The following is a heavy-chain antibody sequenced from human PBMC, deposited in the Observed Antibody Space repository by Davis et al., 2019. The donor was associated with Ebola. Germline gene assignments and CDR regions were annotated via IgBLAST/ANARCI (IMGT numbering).Heavy chain of an antibody. V-gene: IGHV4-39*01. CDR1: GGSFSSSTYY. Sequence: SETLSLTCTVSGGSFSSSTYYWGWIRQPPGRGLEWIGSISYSGTTHYNPSLKSRVTMSVGTFKNQFSLKLSSVTAADTAVYYCARRTIFSTFDIWGQGTMVTVSS. CDR2: ISYSGTT. CDR3: ARRTIFSTFDI. D-gene: IGHD3-3*01. J-gene: IGHJ3*02.